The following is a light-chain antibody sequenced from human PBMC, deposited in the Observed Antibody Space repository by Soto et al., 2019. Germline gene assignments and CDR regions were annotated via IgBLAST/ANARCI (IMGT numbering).Light chain of an antibody. CDR1: SSDIGSYNH. CDR3: ISYTGSATVI. V-gene: IGLV2-14*03. J-gene: IGLJ2*01. Sequence: QSVLTQPASVSGSPGQSITISCSGTSSDIGSYNHVAWYQQFPGKSPKLMIYAVSDRPPGVSDRFSGSKSGITASLTISGLQTEDEADYYCISYTGSATVIFGGGTKLTVL. CDR2: AVS.